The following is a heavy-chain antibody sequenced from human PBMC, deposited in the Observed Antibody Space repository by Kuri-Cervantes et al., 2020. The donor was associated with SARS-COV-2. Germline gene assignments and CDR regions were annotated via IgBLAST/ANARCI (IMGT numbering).Heavy chain of an antibody. CDR1: GYTFTGYY. Sequence: ASVKVSCKASGYTFTGYYMHWVRQAPGQGLEWMEWINPNSGGTNYAQKFQGRVTMTRDTSISTAYMELSRLRSDDTAVYYCARVPVGGYLKSYFDYWGQGTLVTVSS. CDR2: INPNSGGT. D-gene: IGHD6-19*01. J-gene: IGHJ4*02. V-gene: IGHV1-2*02. CDR3: ARVPVGGYLKSYFDY.